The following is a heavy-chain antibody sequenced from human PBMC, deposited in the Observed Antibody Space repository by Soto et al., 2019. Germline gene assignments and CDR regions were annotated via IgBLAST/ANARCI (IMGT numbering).Heavy chain of an antibody. CDR3: AHRPTIAAHSGIPFDY. D-gene: IGHD6-13*01. J-gene: IGHJ4*02. CDR1: GFSLSTSGVG. Sequence: SGPTLVNPTQTLTLTCTFSGFSLSTSGVGVGWIRQPPGKALEWLALIYWNDDKRYSPSLKSRLTITKDTSKNQVVLTMTNMDPVDTATYYCAHRPTIAAHSGIPFDYWGQGTLVTVS. V-gene: IGHV2-5*01. CDR2: IYWNDDK.